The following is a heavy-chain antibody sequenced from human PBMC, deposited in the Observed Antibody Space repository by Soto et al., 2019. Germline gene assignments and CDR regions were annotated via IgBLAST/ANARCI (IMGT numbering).Heavy chain of an antibody. CDR2: INAGNGNT. CDR3: ARIARGYDSSGYYYARYYFDY. J-gene: IGHJ4*02. D-gene: IGHD3-22*01. CDR1: GYTFTSYA. V-gene: IGHV1-3*01. Sequence: ASVNVSCKASGYTFTSYAMHWVRQAPGQRLEWMGWINAGNGNTKYSQKFQGRVTITRDTSASTAYMELSSLRSEDTAVYYCARIARGYDSSGYYYARYYFDYWGQGTLVTVSS.